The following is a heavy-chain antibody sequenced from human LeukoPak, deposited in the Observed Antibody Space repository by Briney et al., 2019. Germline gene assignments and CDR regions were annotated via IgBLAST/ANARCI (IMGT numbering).Heavy chain of an antibody. CDR1: GFTFSSYA. Sequence: GGSLRLSCAASGFTFSSYAMSWVRQAPGKGLEWVSAISGSGGSAYYADSVKGRFTISRDNSKNTLYLQMNSLRAEDTAVYYCAKGKGGSSASYYFDYWGQGTLVTVSS. CDR3: AKGKGGSSASYYFDY. J-gene: IGHJ4*02. CDR2: ISGSGGSA. V-gene: IGHV3-23*01. D-gene: IGHD6-13*01.